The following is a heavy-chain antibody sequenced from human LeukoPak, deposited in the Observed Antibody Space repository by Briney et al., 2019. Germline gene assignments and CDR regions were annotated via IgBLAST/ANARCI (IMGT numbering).Heavy chain of an antibody. V-gene: IGHV1-46*01. CDR3: ARGGAGDPFDY. Sequence: ASVKVSCKASGYTFTSYYMHWVRQAPGQGLEWMGIINPSGGSTSYAQKFQGRVTITADKSTSTAYMELSSLRSEDTAVYYCARGGAGDPFDYWGQGTLVTVSS. J-gene: IGHJ4*02. CDR2: INPSGGST. CDR1: GYTFTSYY. D-gene: IGHD1-26*01.